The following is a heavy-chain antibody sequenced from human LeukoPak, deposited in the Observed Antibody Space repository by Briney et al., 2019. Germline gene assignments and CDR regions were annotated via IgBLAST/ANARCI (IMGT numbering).Heavy chain of an antibody. Sequence: SETLSLTCTVSGVSISSYYWSWIRQPPGKGLEWIGYIYYSGSTNYNPSLKSRVTISVDTSKNQFSLKLSSVTAADTAVYYCARLVRGAFDIRGQGTMVTVSS. CDR1: GVSISSYY. CDR2: IYYSGST. J-gene: IGHJ3*02. V-gene: IGHV4-59*08. CDR3: ARLVRGAFDI. D-gene: IGHD3-10*01.